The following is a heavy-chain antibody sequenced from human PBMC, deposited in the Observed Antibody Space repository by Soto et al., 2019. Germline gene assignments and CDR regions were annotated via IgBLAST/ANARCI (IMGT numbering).Heavy chain of an antibody. CDR2: IRSKAYGETT. CDR3: SRGFYSTASYLRFAY. D-gene: IGHD6-13*01. Sequence: EVQLVESGGGLVQPGRSLRLSCTTSGFTFGDYAVSWFRQAPGKGLECVGFIRSKAYGETTEYAASVKGRFTISIDDSKSNAYLQMNSLKTEDTAIYYCSRGFYSTASYLRFAYWGRGTLVTVSS. CDR1: GFTFGDYA. J-gene: IGHJ4*02. V-gene: IGHV3-49*03.